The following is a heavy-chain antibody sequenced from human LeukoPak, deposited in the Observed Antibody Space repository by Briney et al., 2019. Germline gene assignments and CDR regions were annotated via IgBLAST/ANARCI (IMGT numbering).Heavy chain of an antibody. CDR1: GFTFSSYW. CDR2: IKQDGSEK. D-gene: IGHD4-17*01. CDR3: ARIPDYGDYAGYYYYYGMDV. J-gene: IGHJ6*02. V-gene: IGHV3-7*01. Sequence: QPGGSLRLSCAASGFTFSSYWMSWVRQAPGKGLEWVANIKQDGSEKYYVDSVKGRFTISRDNAKNSLYLQMNSLRAEDTAVYYCARIPDYGDYAGYYYYYGMDVWGQGTTVTVSS.